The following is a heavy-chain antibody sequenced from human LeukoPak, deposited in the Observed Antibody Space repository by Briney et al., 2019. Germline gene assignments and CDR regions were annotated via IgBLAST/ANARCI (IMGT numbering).Heavy chain of an antibody. CDR2: MNTNSGNT. Sequence: GASVKVSCKASGYTFTSYDINWVRQATGQGLEWMGWMNTNSGNTGYAQKFQGRVTITRNTSISTAYMELSSLRSEDTAVYYCARGGSSGWYGGYYYYYMDVWGKGTTVTVSS. CDR3: ARGGSSGWYGGYYYYYMDV. D-gene: IGHD6-19*01. V-gene: IGHV1-8*03. J-gene: IGHJ6*03. CDR1: GYTFTSYD.